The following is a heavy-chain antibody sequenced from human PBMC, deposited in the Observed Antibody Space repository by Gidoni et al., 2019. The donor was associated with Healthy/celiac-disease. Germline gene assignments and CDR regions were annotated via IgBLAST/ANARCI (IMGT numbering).Heavy chain of an antibody. J-gene: IGHJ4*02. D-gene: IGHD6-19*01. CDR2: ISSSSSYI. CDR1: GFTFSSYS. V-gene: IGHV3-21*01. CDR3: ARDQSRSGWYSPYPDFDY. Sequence: EVQLVESGGGLVKPGGSLRLSCAASGFTFSSYSMNWVRQAPGKGLEWVSSISSSSSYISYADSVKGRFTISRDNAKNSLYLQMNSLRAEDTAVYYCARDQSRSGWYSPYPDFDYWGQGTLVTVSS.